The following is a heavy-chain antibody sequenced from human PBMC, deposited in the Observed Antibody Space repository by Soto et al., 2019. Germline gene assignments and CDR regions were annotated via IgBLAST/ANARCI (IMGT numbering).Heavy chain of an antibody. J-gene: IGHJ6*02. CDR3: ARAWRRGTMIVLENVIYGMDV. Sequence: QEQLVQSGAEVKNPGSSVKVSCKASGGTFSKYAFSWVRQAPGQGLEWMGGIIPLFGTADYAQRFQGRVTITADESTTTTYMELSSLRSEDTAVYYCARAWRRGTMIVLENVIYGMDVWGQGTTVTVSS. V-gene: IGHV1-69*01. CDR1: GGTFSKYA. CDR2: IIPLFGTA. D-gene: IGHD3-22*01.